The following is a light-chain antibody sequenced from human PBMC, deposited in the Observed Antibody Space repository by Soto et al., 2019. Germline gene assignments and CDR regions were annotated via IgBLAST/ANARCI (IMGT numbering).Light chain of an antibody. CDR3: QQYHIYSGT. V-gene: IGKV1-5*03. Sequence: DIQMTQSPSTLSAYVGDRVTITCRASQTIDSWLAWYQQRPGKPPNLLIYKASTLASGVPSRFSGSGSGTEFTLTINSLQPDDFATYYCQQYHIYSGTLGQGTKVDIK. J-gene: IGKJ1*01. CDR1: QTIDSW. CDR2: KAS.